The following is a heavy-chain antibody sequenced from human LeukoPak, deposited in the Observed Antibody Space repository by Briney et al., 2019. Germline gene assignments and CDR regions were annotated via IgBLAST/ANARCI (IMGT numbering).Heavy chain of an antibody. CDR1: GYSISSDY. D-gene: IGHD6-19*01. CDR2: ISSSSSYI. Sequence: TSETLSLTCTVSGYSISSDYYWAWIRQPPGKGLEWVSSISSSSSYIYYADSVKGRFTISRDNAKNSLYLQMNSLRAEDTAVYYCARDQQWLVRFFDYWGQGTLVTVSS. CDR3: ARDQQWLVRFFDY. V-gene: IGHV3-21*01. J-gene: IGHJ4*02.